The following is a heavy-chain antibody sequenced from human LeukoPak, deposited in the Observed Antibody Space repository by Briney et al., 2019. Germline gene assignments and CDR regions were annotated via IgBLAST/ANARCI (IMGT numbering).Heavy chain of an antibody. CDR2: INWDATST. CDR3: ARGYYTFDF. Sequence: GSLRLSCAASGLTVDGYGMTWVRQVPGQGLEWVSGINWDATSTTYADSVKGRFTISRDNAKSSLYLQMNSLRAEDTALYYCARGYYTFDFWGQGTLVTVSS. CDR1: GLTVDGYG. V-gene: IGHV3-20*04. D-gene: IGHD3-3*01. J-gene: IGHJ4*02.